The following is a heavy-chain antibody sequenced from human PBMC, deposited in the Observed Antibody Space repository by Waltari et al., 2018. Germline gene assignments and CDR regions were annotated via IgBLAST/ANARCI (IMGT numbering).Heavy chain of an antibody. CDR2: ISSSSSYI. CDR1: GFTFSSYS. V-gene: IGHV3-21*01. J-gene: IGHJ4*02. CDR3: ARGVLGLRSRYPFDY. Sequence: EVQLVESGGGLVKPGGSLRLSCAASGFTFSSYSMNWVRQAPGKGLEWVSSISSSSSYIYYADSVKGRFTISRDNAKNSLYLQMNSLRAEDTAVYYCARGVLGLRSRYPFDYWGQGTLVTVSS. D-gene: IGHD3-3*02.